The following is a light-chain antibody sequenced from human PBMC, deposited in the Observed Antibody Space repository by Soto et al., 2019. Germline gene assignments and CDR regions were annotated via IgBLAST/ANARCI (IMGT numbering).Light chain of an antibody. V-gene: IGLV1-40*01. J-gene: IGLJ2*01. Sequence: QLVLTQPPSVSGAPGQRVTISCTGSSSNIGAGYDVHWYQQLPGTAPKLLIYGNSNRPSGVPDRFSGSKSGTSASLAITGLQAEDEPDYFCQSYDSSLSGYVVFGGGTKLTVL. CDR1: SSNIGAGYD. CDR3: QSYDSSLSGYVV. CDR2: GNS.